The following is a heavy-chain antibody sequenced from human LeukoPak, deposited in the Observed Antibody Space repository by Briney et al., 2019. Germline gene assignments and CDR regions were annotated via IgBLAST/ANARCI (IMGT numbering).Heavy chain of an antibody. V-gene: IGHV3-30*04. D-gene: IGHD3-10*01. Sequence: GGSLRLSCAASGFTFSSYAMHWVRQAPGKGLEWVAVISYDGSNKYYADSVKGRFTISRDNSKNTLYLQMNSLRAEDTAVYYCARDGEYYYGSGSYYYFDYWGQGTLVTVSS. CDR3: ARDGEYYYGSGSYYYFDY. J-gene: IGHJ4*02. CDR1: GFTFSSYA. CDR2: ISYDGSNK.